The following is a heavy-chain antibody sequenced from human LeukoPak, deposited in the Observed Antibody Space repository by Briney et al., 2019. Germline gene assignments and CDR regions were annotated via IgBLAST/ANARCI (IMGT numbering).Heavy chain of an antibody. D-gene: IGHD1-7*01. Sequence: GGSLRLSCAASGFTFDDYAMHWVRQAPGKGLEWVSGISWNSGSIGYADPVKGRFTISRDNAKNSLYLQMNSLRAEDMALYYCAKDSNYEYDYYMDVSGKGTTVTVSS. CDR2: ISWNSGSI. J-gene: IGHJ6*03. CDR1: GFTFDDYA. V-gene: IGHV3-9*03. CDR3: AKDSNYEYDYYMDV.